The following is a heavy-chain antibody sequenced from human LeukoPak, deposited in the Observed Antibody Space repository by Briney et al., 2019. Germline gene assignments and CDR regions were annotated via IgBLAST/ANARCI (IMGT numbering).Heavy chain of an antibody. V-gene: IGHV3-30*03. CDR3: ARCVGVIIGYLDY. CDR2: ISYDGSNK. J-gene: IGHJ4*02. CDR1: GFTSSSYS. Sequence: GGSLRLSCAASGFTSSSYSMNWVRQAPGKGLEWVAFISYDGSNKYYADSVKGRFTISRDNSKNTLYLQMNSLRPEDTAVYYCARCVGVIIGYLDYWGQGTLVTVSS. D-gene: IGHD3-3*01.